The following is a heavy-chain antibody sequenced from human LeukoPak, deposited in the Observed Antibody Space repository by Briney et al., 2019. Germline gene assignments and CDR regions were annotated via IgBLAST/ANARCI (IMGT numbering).Heavy chain of an antibody. CDR3: AEDRYSGSSKRHAFDI. D-gene: IGHD1-26*01. CDR2: MNPNSGNT. V-gene: IGHV1-8*01. CDR1: GYTFTSYD. Sequence: ASVKVSCKASGYTFTSYDINWVRQATGQGLEWMGWMNPNSGNTGYAQKFQGRVTMTRNTSISTAYMELSSLRSEDTAMYYCAEDRYSGSSKRHAFDIWGQGTMVTVSS. J-gene: IGHJ3*02.